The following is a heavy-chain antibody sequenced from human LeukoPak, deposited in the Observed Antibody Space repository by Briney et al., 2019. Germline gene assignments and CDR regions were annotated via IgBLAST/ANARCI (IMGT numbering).Heavy chain of an antibody. Sequence: GGSLRLSCAASGFTFSSYEMNWVRQAPGKGLEWVSYISSSGSTIYYADSVKGRFTISRDNAKNSLYLQMNSLRAEDTAVYYCAIQRRLTGLDWGQGTLVTVSS. V-gene: IGHV3-48*03. CDR2: ISSSGSTI. D-gene: IGHD7-27*01. CDR1: GFTFSSYE. CDR3: AIQRRLTGLD. J-gene: IGHJ4*02.